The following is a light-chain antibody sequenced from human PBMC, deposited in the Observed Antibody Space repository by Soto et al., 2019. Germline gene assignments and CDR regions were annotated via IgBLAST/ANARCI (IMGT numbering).Light chain of an antibody. CDR2: YDS. CDR3: QASDSNSDHLYV. J-gene: IGLJ1*01. V-gene: IGLV3-21*04. Sequence: SYELTQPPSVSVAPGKTARITCGGNNIGSKSVHWYQQKPGQAPVLVIYYDSDRPSGIPERFSGSNSGNTATLTISRVEAGDDFYYYCQASDSNSDHLYVSGPGTDLTVL. CDR1: NIGSKS.